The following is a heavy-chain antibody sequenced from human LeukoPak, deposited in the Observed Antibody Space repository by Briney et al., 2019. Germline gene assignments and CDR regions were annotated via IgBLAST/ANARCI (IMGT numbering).Heavy chain of an antibody. D-gene: IGHD3-22*01. V-gene: IGHV3-23*01. CDR2: ISGSGGST. J-gene: IGHJ4*02. Sequence: PSETLSLTCAVYGGSFSGYYWSWVRQAPGKGLEWVSAISGSGGSTYYADSVKGRFTISRDNSKNTLYLQMNSLRAEDTAVYYCAKDQWYYDSSGYSDFDYWGQGTLVTVSS. CDR1: GGSFSGYY. CDR3: AKDQWYYDSSGYSDFDY.